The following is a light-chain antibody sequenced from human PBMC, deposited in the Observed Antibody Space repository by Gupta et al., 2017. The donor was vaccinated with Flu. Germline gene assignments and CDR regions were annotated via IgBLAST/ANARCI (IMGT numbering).Light chain of an antibody. Sequence: EIVLTHSTRTPPLSPGERATLPCRDSQIVRSSYLDWSQHKPGQAPRLLIHGASISATGIPDRFRGSGSGTDFTLTISIRELEDFAVYYCQQIGSSPPWTFGQGTKVEIK. CDR2: GAS. CDR1: QIVRSSY. J-gene: IGKJ1*01. V-gene: IGKV3-20*01. CDR3: QQIGSSPPWT.